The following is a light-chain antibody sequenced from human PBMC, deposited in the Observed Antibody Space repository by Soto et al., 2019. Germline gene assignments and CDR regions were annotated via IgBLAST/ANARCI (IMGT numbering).Light chain of an antibody. CDR2: DVN. V-gene: IGLV2-11*01. J-gene: IGLJ2*01. CDR1: SSDVGGYNY. CDR3: CSYAGSYTLI. Sequence: SALTQPRSVSGSPGQSVAISCTGTSSDVGGYNYVSWYQQHPGKAPKLIIYDVNKRPSGVPDRFSGSKSGNTASLTISGLQAEDEADYYCCSYAGSYTLIFGGGTQLTVL.